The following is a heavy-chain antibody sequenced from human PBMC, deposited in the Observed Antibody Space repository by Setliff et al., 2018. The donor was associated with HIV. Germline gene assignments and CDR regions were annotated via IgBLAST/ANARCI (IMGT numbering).Heavy chain of an antibody. Sequence: SPTLSLTCTVSGGSISIHYWTWIRQPPGKELEWIGSIYYSGSHNYNPSLKSRVTMSVDTSKNQFSLKLTSVTAAATAVYFCARTDHTSSSDFWGQGTLVTVSS. CDR2: IYYSGSH. CDR1: GGSISIHY. J-gene: IGHJ4*02. V-gene: IGHV4-59*11. D-gene: IGHD6-6*01. CDR3: ARTDHTSSSDF.